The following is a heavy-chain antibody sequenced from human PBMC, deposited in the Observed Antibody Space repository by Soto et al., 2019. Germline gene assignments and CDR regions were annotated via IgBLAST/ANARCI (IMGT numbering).Heavy chain of an antibody. Sequence: PGGSLRLSCAASGFTFSSYGMHWVRQAPGKGLEWVAVIWYDGSNKYYADSVKGRFTISRDNSKNTVYLQMNTLRAEDTALYYCAKKCHCGSGTYLYYFDYWGQGIQVTVSS. V-gene: IGHV3-33*06. CDR3: AKKCHCGSGTYLYYFDY. D-gene: IGHD3-10*01. J-gene: IGHJ4*02. CDR1: GFTFSSYG. CDR2: IWYDGSNK.